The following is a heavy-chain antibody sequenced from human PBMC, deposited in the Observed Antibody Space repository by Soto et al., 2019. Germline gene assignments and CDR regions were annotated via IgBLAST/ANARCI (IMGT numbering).Heavy chain of an antibody. J-gene: IGHJ6*02. CDR3: ARDLQYSRLFYGMDV. Sequence: QVQLQESGPGLVKPSQTLSLTCTVSGGSISSGGYYWSWIRQHPGKGLEWIGYIYYSGSTYYNPSLQSRVTXRXXXSXXQFSLKLSSVTAADTAVYYCARDLQYSRLFYGMDVWGQGTTVTVSS. D-gene: IGHD6-13*01. CDR2: IYYSGST. CDR1: GGSISSGGYY. V-gene: IGHV4-31*03.